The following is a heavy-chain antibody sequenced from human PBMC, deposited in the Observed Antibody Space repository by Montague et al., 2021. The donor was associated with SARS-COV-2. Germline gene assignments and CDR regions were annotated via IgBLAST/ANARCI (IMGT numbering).Heavy chain of an antibody. J-gene: IGHJ3*02. D-gene: IGHD6-19*01. Sequence: SETLSLTCTVSGGSISSYYWSWIRQPPGKGLELIGYIYYSGSTNYNPSLRSRVTISVDMSKNQFSLKLSSVTAADTAVYYCARGSGWMGYAFDIWGQGTMVTVSS. CDR1: GGSISSYY. CDR2: IYYSGST. V-gene: IGHV4-59*01. CDR3: ARGSGWMGYAFDI.